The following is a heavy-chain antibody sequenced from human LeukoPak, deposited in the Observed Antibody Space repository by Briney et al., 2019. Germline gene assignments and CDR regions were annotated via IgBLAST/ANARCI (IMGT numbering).Heavy chain of an antibody. D-gene: IGHD3-10*01. Sequence: VQPGGSLRLSCTASGFTFSSYAMSWVRQAPGKGLEWVSAISGSGGSTYYADSVKGRSTISRDNSKNTLYLQMNSLRAEDTAVYYGAKSTAQYYYGSGSYSYFDYWGQGTLVTVSS. CDR1: GFTFSSYA. V-gene: IGHV3-23*01. CDR2: ISGSGGST. J-gene: IGHJ4*02. CDR3: AKSTAQYYYGSGSYSYFDY.